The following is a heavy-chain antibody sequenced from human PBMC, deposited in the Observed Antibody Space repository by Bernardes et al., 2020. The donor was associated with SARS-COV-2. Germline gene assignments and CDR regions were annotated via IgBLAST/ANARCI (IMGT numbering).Heavy chain of an antibody. J-gene: IGHJ4*02. CDR2: IISNGKTT. V-gene: IGHV3-74*01. Sequence: SCTASGLTFSSYWMHCARQAPAKGLVWVSRIISNGKTTSYADSVKDRFTMSRDNAKNTLNLQMLALRGDDTGIYYCTRGPIDGCGRFEYWGQGTLVTVSS. CDR1: GLTFSSYW. D-gene: IGHD6-19*01. CDR3: TRGPIDGCGRFEY.